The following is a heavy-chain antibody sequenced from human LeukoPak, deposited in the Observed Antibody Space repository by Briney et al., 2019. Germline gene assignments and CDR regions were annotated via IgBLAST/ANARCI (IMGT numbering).Heavy chain of an antibody. D-gene: IGHD1-26*01. V-gene: IGHV3-30-3*01. CDR3: AREQEGAKDY. J-gene: IGHJ4*02. Sequence: GGSLRLSCAASGFTFSSYAMPWVRQAPGKGLEWVAVISYDGSNKYYADSVKGRFTISRDNSKNTLYLQMNSLRAEDTAVYYCAREQEGAKDYWGQGTLVTVSS. CDR2: ISYDGSNK. CDR1: GFTFSSYA.